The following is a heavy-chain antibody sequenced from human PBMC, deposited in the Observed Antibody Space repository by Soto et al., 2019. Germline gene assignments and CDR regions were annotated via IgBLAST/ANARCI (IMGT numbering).Heavy chain of an antibody. CDR1: GFPFSNYA. J-gene: IGHJ4*02. CDR2: ISGSGNNT. CDR3: AKVTVPFLEWVARYYFDY. D-gene: IGHD3-3*02. V-gene: IGHV3-23*01. Sequence: EVQLLESGGGLVQPGGSLRLSCVGSGFPFSNYAMTWVRQAPGKGLEWVSVISGSGNNTYQADAVKGRFTISRDNSKNTLYLQMISLRADYSAVYFCAKVTVPFLEWVARYYFDYWGQGTLVTVSS.